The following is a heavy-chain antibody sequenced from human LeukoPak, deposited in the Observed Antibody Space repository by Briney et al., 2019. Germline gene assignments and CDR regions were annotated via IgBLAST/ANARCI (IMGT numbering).Heavy chain of an antibody. CDR1: GFTFDDYA. Sequence: GGLRLSCAASGFTFDDYAMHWVRQAPGKGLEWVSLISGDGGSTYYADSVKGRFTISRDNSKNSLYLQMISLRTEDTALYYCAKDVINYFGYYYRMDVWGQGTTVTVSS. CDR3: AKDVINYFGYYYRMDV. D-gene: IGHD2/OR15-2a*01. CDR2: ISGDGGST. J-gene: IGHJ6*02. V-gene: IGHV3-43*02.